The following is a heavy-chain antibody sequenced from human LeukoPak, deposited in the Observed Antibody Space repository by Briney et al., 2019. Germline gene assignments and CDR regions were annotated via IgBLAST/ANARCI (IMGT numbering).Heavy chain of an antibody. CDR1: GFIFGDDR. CDR3: SSEPVIDV. Sequence: GGSLRLSCAVSGFIFGDDRNYWIRQAPGKGLEWVSSISSGGSVTYYADSLRGRFTISIDNAKDSVLLQMNSLRVEDTAVYFCSSEPVIDVWGKGTTVSVSS. CDR2: ISSGGSVT. J-gene: IGHJ6*04. V-gene: IGHV3-21*01.